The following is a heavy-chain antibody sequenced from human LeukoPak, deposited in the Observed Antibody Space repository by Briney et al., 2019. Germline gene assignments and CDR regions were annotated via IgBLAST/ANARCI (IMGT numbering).Heavy chain of an antibody. CDR2: INSEGSNR. Sequence: GGSLRLSCAASGFTFSSSWMHWVRQAPGKGLMWVSRINSEGSNRNYADSVKGRFTISRDNAKNALYRQMDSLSAEDAAVYYCVRRQDGYNAFDSWGQGTLVTVSS. V-gene: IGHV3-74*01. CDR1: GFTFSSSW. J-gene: IGHJ4*02. D-gene: IGHD5-24*01. CDR3: VRRQDGYNAFDS.